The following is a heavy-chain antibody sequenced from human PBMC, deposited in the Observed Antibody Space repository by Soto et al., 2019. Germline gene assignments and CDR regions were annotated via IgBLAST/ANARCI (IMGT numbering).Heavy chain of an antibody. J-gene: IGHJ6*02. CDR3: ARGDGGYYGMDV. CDR2: IIPIFGTA. Sequence: QVQLVQSGAEVKKPGSSVKVSCKASGGTFSSYAISWVRQAPGQGLEWMGGIIPIFGTANYAQKFQGRVTITADECTSTAYLGLGSLRSEDTAVYYCARGDGGYYGMDVWGQGTTVTVSS. CDR1: GGTFSSYA. D-gene: IGHD3-16*01. V-gene: IGHV1-69*12.